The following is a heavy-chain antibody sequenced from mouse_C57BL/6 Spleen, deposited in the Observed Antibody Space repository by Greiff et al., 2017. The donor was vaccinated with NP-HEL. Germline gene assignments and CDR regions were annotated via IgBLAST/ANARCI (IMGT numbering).Heavy chain of an antibody. D-gene: IGHD1-1*01. V-gene: IGHV1-55*01. Sequence: QVQLQQPGAELVKPGASVKMSCKASGYTFTSYWITWVKQRPGQGLEWIGDIYPGSGSTNYNEKFKSKATLTVDKSSSTAYMQLSSLTSEDSAVYYCAPAYGSSFFDYWGQGTTLTVSA. J-gene: IGHJ2*01. CDR3: APAYGSSFFDY. CDR1: GYTFTSYW. CDR2: IYPGSGST.